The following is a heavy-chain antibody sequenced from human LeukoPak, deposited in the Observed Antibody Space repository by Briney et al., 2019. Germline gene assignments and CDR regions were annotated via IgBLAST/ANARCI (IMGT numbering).Heavy chain of an antibody. Sequence: ASVKVSCKASGYTFTTYAMNWVRQAPGQGLEWMGIINPSGGSTSYAQKFQGRVTMTRDMSTSTVYMELSSLRSEDTAVYYCARRSSGSYYRYYYMDVWGKGTTVTVSS. J-gene: IGHJ6*03. CDR3: ARRSSGSYYRYYYMDV. CDR2: INPSGGST. D-gene: IGHD1-26*01. V-gene: IGHV1-46*01. CDR1: GYTFTTYA.